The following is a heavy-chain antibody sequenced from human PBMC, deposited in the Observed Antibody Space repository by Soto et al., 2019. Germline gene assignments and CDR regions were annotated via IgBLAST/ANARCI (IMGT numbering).Heavy chain of an antibody. J-gene: IGHJ6*02. Sequence: QVQLVQSGAEVKQPGSSVKVSCKAPGGTFSTYAISWVRQAPGQGLEWMGGVIPIFGTPKYAQKFQGRVTITADESTSTGYMELRSLRSEDTAVYHCARSQGGSSSLDIYYYYYYGMDVWGQGTTVTVSS. CDR2: VIPIFGTP. D-gene: IGHD2-15*01. CDR3: ARSQGGSSSLDIYYYYYYGMDV. V-gene: IGHV1-69*01. CDR1: GGTFSTYA.